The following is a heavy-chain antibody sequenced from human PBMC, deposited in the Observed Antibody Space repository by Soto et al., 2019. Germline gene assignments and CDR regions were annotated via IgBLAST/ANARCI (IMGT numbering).Heavy chain of an antibody. CDR1: GYTFTGYY. V-gene: IGHV1-2*02. CDR2: INPNSGGT. Sequence: QVQLVQSGAEVKKPGASVKVSCKASGYTFTGYYMHWVRQAPGQGLEWMGWINPNSGGTKYAQKFQGRVTMTRDTSISTAYMEVSRLRSDDTAVYYCARGGIAARPGRGDYWGQGTLVTVSS. D-gene: IGHD6-6*01. CDR3: ARGGIAARPGRGDY. J-gene: IGHJ4*02.